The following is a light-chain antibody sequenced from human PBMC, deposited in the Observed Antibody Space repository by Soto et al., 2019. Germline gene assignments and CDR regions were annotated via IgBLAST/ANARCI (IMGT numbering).Light chain of an antibody. CDR2: DIS. Sequence: ETVMTQFPATLSVSPGERATLSCRSSQYVSTNVAWYQQQPGQPPRLLIYDISNRATGIPARFSGSGSQTEFALTLTSLQSEDFAVYYCQQYDTWPLTFGGGTKVEIK. CDR1: QYVSTN. V-gene: IGKV3D-15*01. J-gene: IGKJ4*01. CDR3: QQYDTWPLT.